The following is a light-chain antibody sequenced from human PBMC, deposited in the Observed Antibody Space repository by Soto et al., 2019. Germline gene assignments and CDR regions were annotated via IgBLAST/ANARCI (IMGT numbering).Light chain of an antibody. CDR1: SSNIGAGYD. CDR2: GNS. Sequence: QSVLTQPPSVSGAPGQRVTISCTGSSSNIGAGYDVHWYQQLPGTAPKLLIYGNSNRPSGVSDRFSGSKSGTSASLAITGLQSEDEADYYCQSYDSGYVFGTGTKLTVL. V-gene: IGLV1-40*01. J-gene: IGLJ1*01. CDR3: QSYDSGYV.